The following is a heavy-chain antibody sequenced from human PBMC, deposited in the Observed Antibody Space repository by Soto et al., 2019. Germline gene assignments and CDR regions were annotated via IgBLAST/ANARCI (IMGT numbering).Heavy chain of an antibody. J-gene: IGHJ4*02. Sequence: QVQLVQFGGEVKKPGASVTVSCKASGYSFTTYGITWVRQAPGQGLEWMGWISAYNGNTNYAQKLQGRVTMTIDTSTSTAYMELRSLRADDTAVYYCARHDYADLCHFDYWGQRTLVTVSS. CDR2: ISAYNGNT. CDR1: GYSFTTYG. V-gene: IGHV1-18*04. CDR3: ARHDYADLCHFDY. D-gene: IGHD4-17*01.